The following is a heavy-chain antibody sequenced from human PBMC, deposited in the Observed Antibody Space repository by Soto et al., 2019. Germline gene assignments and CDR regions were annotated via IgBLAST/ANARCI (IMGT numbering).Heavy chain of an antibody. V-gene: IGHV4-31*03. Sequence: SETLSLTCTVSGGSISSGGYYWSWILQHPGKGLEWIGYIYYSGSTYYNPSLKSRVTISVDTSKNQFSLKLSSVTAADTAVYYCARGVTMVRGVIHTPYFDYWGQGTLVTVSS. J-gene: IGHJ4*02. CDR2: IYYSGST. D-gene: IGHD3-10*01. CDR3: ARGVTMVRGVIHTPYFDY. CDR1: GGSISSGGYY.